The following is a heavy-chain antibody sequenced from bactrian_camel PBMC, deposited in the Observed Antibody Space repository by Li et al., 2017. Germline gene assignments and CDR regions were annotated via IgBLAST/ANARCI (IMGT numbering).Heavy chain of an antibody. V-gene: IGHV3S9*01. CDR3: ARGAGGSWSGDY. CDR2: VYSDGSKS. Sequence: HVQLVESGGGLVRPGGSLRLSCAASGFTFSAYAMAWVRQAPGKGLEWVATVYSDGSKSFTADSVKDRFTISRDNAQNTVYLQLNSLKTEDMAMYYCARGAGGSWSGDYWGQGTQVTVS. CDR1: GFTFSAYA. D-gene: IGHD6*01. J-gene: IGHJ4*01.